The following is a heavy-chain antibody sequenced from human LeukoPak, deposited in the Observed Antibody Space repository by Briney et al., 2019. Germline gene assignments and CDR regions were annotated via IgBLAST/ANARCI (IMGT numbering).Heavy chain of an antibody. CDR1: GGSISSSSYY. CDR2: ICYGGRI. CDR3: SRRYYYGSGSNYNGSTLDY. D-gene: IGHD3-10*01. Sequence: PSETLSLTCTVSGGSISSSSYYWGWVRQPPGKGLEWIGSICYGGRIYYNPSLKSRVTISVATSNNQFTLKLSSVTAADTAVYYCSRRYYYGSGSNYNGSTLDYWGQGTLVTVSS. J-gene: IGHJ4*02. V-gene: IGHV4-39*01.